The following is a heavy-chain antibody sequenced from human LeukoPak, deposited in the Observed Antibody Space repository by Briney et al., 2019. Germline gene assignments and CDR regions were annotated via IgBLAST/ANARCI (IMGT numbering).Heavy chain of an antibody. V-gene: IGHV3-21*01. CDR1: GFTFSSYT. CDR3: AIDGAGATTDY. J-gene: IGHJ4*02. CDR2: ISSSSGYI. Sequence: GGSLRLSCAASGFTFSSYTMNWVRQAPGKGLDWGSSISSSSGYIDYADSVKCRFNISRDNAKNSLYLQMNSLRAEDTAVYYCAIDGAGATTDYWGQGTLVTVSS. D-gene: IGHD1-26*01.